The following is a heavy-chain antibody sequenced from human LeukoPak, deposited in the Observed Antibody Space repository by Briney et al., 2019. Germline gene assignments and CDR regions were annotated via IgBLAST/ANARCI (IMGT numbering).Heavy chain of an antibody. D-gene: IGHD5-12*01. CDR3: ARAPSGYDSPFDY. Sequence: ASVKVSCKASGGTFSSYAISWVRQAPGQGLEWMGGIIPIFGTANYAQKFQGRVTITADESTSTAYMELSSLRSEDTAVYYCARAPSGYDSPFDYWGQGTLVTVSS. J-gene: IGHJ4*02. V-gene: IGHV1-69*13. CDR2: IIPIFGTA. CDR1: GGTFSSYA.